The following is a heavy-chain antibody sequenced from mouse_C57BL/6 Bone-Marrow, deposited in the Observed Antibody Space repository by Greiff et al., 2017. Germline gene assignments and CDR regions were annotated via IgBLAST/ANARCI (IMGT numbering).Heavy chain of an antibody. CDR2: ISDGGSYT. J-gene: IGHJ3*01. CDR1: GFTFSSYA. CDR3: AREATVVAP. Sequence: EVMLVESGGGLVKPGGSLKLSCAASGFTFSSYAMSWVRQTPEKRLEWVATISDGGSYTYYPDNVKGRFTLSRDNAKNNLYLQMSHLKSEDTAMYYCAREATVVAPCGQGTLVTVSA. V-gene: IGHV5-4*01. D-gene: IGHD1-1*01.